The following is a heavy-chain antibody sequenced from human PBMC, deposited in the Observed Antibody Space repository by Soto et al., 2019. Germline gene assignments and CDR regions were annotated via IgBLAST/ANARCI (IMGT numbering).Heavy chain of an antibody. J-gene: IGHJ4*02. V-gene: IGHV4-39*01. D-gene: IGHD2-2*01. CDR2: IFYSGST. CDR3: AKHPRYCSSSSCYGGGFDY. Sequence: QLQLQESGPGLVKPSETLSLTCTVSGGSISSSSYYWGWIRQPPGKGLEWIGSIFYSGSTFYNPSLKSRVTISVDTSKNQFSLNLSSVTAADTAVYYRAKHPRYCSSSSCYGGGFDYWGQGTLGTVSS. CDR1: GGSISSSSYY.